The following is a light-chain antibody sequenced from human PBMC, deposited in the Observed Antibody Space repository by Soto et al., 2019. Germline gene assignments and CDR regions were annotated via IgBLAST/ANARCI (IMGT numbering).Light chain of an antibody. CDR1: QSVSSN. CDR3: QQYIDWPET. Sequence: EIAHPPTTQNVSPGERATLSCRASQSVSSNLAWYQQKPGQAPRLLIYGASTRATGIPDRISGSGSGTEFTLTISSLQSEDFAVYYCQQYIDWPETVGQGTKVDIK. CDR2: GAS. V-gene: IGKV3-15*01. J-gene: IGKJ2*01.